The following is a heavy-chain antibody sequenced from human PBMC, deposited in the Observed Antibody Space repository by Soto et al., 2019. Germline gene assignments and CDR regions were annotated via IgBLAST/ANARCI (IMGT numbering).Heavy chain of an antibody. V-gene: IGHV3-48*02. CDR3: RTEKRLELYYYYGMDV. CDR1: GFTFSSYS. CDR2: ISSSSRTI. Sequence: GGSLRLSCAASGFTFSSYSMNWFRQAPGKGLEWVSYISSSSRTIYYADSVKGRFTISRDNAKNSLYLQRNSLRDEDTAVYYCRTEKRLELYYYYGMDVWGQGTTVTVS. D-gene: IGHD1-7*01. J-gene: IGHJ6*02.